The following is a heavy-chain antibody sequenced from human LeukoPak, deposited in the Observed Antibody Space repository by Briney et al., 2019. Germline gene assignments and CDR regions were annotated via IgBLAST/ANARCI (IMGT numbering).Heavy chain of an antibody. Sequence: PGGSLRLSCTTSGFSFGDYAMTWVRQAPGKGLEWVGFIRSKAYGGTTGYAASVKGRFTISRDDSKGIAYLQMNSLKTEDTALYYCARDFIILLPVPHWGGLDSWGQGTLVTVSS. CDR1: GFSFGDYA. V-gene: IGHV3-49*04. J-gene: IGHJ4*02. CDR2: IRSKAYGGTT. D-gene: IGHD3-3*01. CDR3: ARDFIILLPVPHWGGLDS.